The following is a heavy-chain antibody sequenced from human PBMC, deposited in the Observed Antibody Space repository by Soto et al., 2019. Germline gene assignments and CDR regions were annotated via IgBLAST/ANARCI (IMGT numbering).Heavy chain of an antibody. CDR1: GYTFASYA. CDR3: ARDPPPPDY. V-gene: IGHV1-18*01. CDR2: ISAYNGNT. J-gene: IGHJ4*02. Sequence: QVQLVQSGAEVKKPGASVKVSCKASGYTFASYAISWMRQAPGQGLEWLGWISAYNGNTNYAQKLQGRVTMTTDTSTNTASMELRSLRSDDTAVYYCARDPPPPDYWGQGTLVTVSS.